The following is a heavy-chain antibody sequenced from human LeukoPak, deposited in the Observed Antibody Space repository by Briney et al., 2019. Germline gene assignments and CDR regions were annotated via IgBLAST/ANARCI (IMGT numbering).Heavy chain of an antibody. CDR3: ARSPAGSSSYDY. CDR2: IYPGNSNT. J-gene: IGHJ4*02. Sequence: GESLKISCKGSGYSFPNSWIGWVRQMPGKGLEWMGIIYPGNSNTRYSPSFQGQVTISADKSISTAYLQWSSLKASDTAMYYCARSPAGSSSYDYWGRGTLVTVSS. V-gene: IGHV5-51*01. D-gene: IGHD6-13*01. CDR1: GYSFPNSW.